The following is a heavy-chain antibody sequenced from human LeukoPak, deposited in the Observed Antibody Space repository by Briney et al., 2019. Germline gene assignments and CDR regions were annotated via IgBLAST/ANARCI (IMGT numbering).Heavy chain of an antibody. Sequence: GGSLRLSCAASGFTFSSYSMNWVRQAPGKGLEWVSSISSSSYIYYADSVKGRFTISRDNSRHTLSLQMNGLRADDTAVYYCAKGSAAARPYYFDSWGQGTLVAVSS. CDR1: GFTFSSYS. CDR2: ISSSSYI. D-gene: IGHD6-6*01. V-gene: IGHV3-21*04. J-gene: IGHJ4*02. CDR3: AKGSAAARPYYFDS.